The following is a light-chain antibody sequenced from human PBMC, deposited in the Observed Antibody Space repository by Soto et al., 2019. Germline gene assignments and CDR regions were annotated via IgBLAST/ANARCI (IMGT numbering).Light chain of an antibody. Sequence: EIVLTQSPGTLSLSPGKRATLSCRASQSVTNNFLAWYQQKPGQAPRLLIYGASGRATGIPDRFSGSGSGTAFTLTISRLEPEDCAVFYCQQYGSSPWTFGQGTKVEIK. V-gene: IGKV3-20*01. CDR2: GAS. CDR3: QQYGSSPWT. J-gene: IGKJ1*01. CDR1: QSVTNNF.